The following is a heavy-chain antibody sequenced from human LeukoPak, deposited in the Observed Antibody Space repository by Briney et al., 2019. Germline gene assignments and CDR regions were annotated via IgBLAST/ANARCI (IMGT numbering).Heavy chain of an antibody. CDR2: ISAYNGNT. CDR3: ARSDPVTTWRSWGPPVDY. V-gene: IGHV1-18*01. J-gene: IGHJ4*02. Sequence: GASVKVSCKASGYTFTSYGISWVRQAPGQGLEWMGWISAYNGNTNYAQKLQGRVTMTTDTSTSTAYMELRSLRSDDTAVYYCARSDPVTTWRSWGPPVDYWGQGTLVTVSS. CDR1: GYTFTSYG. D-gene: IGHD4-17*01.